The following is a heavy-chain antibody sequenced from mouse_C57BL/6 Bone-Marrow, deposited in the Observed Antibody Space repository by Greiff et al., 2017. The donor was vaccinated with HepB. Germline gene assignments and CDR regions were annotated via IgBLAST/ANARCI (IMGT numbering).Heavy chain of an antibody. J-gene: IGHJ2*01. V-gene: IGHV1-82*01. CDR2: IYPGDGDT. CDR3: ARTKSPLDY. CDR1: GYAFSSSW. Sequence: VQLQQSGPELVKPGASLKISCKASGYAFSSSWMNWVKQRPGKGLEWIGRIYPGDGDTNYNGKFKSKATLTEDKSYSTAYMQLSRLTSEDSAVYFCARTKSPLDYWGQGTTLTVSS.